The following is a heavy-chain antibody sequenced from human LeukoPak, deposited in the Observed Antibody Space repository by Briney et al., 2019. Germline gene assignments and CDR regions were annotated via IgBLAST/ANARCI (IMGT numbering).Heavy chain of an antibody. V-gene: IGHV3-30*18. CDR2: MSYDGSNK. CDR1: GFTSSGHG. J-gene: IGHJ3*02. Sequence: GGSLRLSCAASGFTSSGHGMHWVRQAPAQGLEWVAVMSYDGSNKYYADSVKGRFTISRDNSKNTLSLQMDSLRREDTAMYYCAKGGSGTTKGAFDIWGQGTMVTVS. D-gene: IGHD1-1*01. CDR3: AKGGSGTTKGAFDI.